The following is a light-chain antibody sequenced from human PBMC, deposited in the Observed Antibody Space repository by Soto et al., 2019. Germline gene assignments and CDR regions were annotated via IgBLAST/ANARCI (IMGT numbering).Light chain of an antibody. CDR3: QQRSEWPIT. CDR2: DTS. CDR1: QSVHYY. J-gene: IGKJ5*01. V-gene: IGKV3-11*01. Sequence: EIALTQSPATLSLSPGERATLSCRASQSVHYYLLWHQQKPGQAPRVLIYDTSNRASGIPARFSGSGSGTDFTLTISSLEPEDFAVYYCQQRSEWPITFGQGTRLDI.